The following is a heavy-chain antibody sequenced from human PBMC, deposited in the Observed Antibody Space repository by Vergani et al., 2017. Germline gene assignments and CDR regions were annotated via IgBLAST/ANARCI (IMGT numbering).Heavy chain of an antibody. CDR1: GFTFSSYG. CDR2: IWYDGSNK. J-gene: IGHJ6*03. V-gene: IGHV3-33*01. Sequence: QVQLVESGGGVVQPGRSLRLSCAASGFTFSSYGMHWVRQAPGKGLEWVAVIWYDGSNKYHADSVKGRFTISRDNSKNTLYLQMNSLRAEDTAVYYCARDTYYDFWSGYQRYYYYYMDVWGKGP. D-gene: IGHD3-3*01. CDR3: ARDTYYDFWSGYQRYYYYYMDV.